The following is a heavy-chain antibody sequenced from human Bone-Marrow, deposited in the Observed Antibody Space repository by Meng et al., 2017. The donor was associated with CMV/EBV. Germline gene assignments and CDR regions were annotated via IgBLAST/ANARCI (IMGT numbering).Heavy chain of an antibody. D-gene: IGHD3-3*01. CDR1: GYTFTRYY. CDR2: INPSGGST. J-gene: IGHJ5*02. V-gene: IGHV1-46*01. Sequence: ASVKVSCKASGYTFTRYYMHWVRQAPGQGLEWMGIINPSGGSTSYAQKFQGRVTMTRDTYTSTVYMEPSSLRSDDTAVHYCARDGGGYDFWSGYPPGWFDPWGQGTLVTVSS. CDR3: ARDGGGYDFWSGYPPGWFDP.